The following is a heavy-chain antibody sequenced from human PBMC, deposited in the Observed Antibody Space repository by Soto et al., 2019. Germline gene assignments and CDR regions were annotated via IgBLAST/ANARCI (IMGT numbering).Heavy chain of an antibody. V-gene: IGHV4-39*01. J-gene: IGHJ3*02. D-gene: IGHD1-26*01. CDR2: IKYSGTT. Sequence: SATPSRTCPLPFTSLSSPDSHRVYTRQPPGKGLECIASIKYSGTTFYNPSLKSRVTLSVDTSKNQFALKLSSVTAAETAVYYCARHGITGSYYDAFDIWGQGTMVS. CDR1: FTSLSSPDSH. CDR3: ARHGITGSYYDAFDI.